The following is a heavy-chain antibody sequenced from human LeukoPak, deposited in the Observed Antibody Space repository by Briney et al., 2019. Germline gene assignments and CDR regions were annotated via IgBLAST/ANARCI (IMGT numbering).Heavy chain of an antibody. D-gene: IGHD5-12*01. CDR2: ISYDGSNK. CDR3: AKDLLSGYEMVDY. Sequence: GGSLRLSCAASGFTFSSYGMHWVRQAPGKGLEWVAVISYDGSNKYYADSVKGRFTISRDNSKNTPYLQMNSLRAEDTAVYYCAKDLLSGYEMVDYWGQGTLVTVSS. CDR1: GFTFSSYG. V-gene: IGHV3-30*18. J-gene: IGHJ4*02.